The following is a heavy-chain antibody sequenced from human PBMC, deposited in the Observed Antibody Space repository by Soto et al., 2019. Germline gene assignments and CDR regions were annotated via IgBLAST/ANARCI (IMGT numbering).Heavy chain of an antibody. V-gene: IGHV1-2*02. CDR3: ARVGIGRSDSDLDY. Sequence: QVQLVQSGAEVRKPGASVKVSCKSSGYTFTGYYMHWVRQAPGQGLEWMGWINPNSGGTHYVQEFQGRVTMTRDTSISTAYMELSRLRFDDTAVYYCARVGIGRSDSDLDYWGQGTLVTVSS. J-gene: IGHJ4*02. D-gene: IGHD3-10*01. CDR2: INPNSGGT. CDR1: GYTFTGYY.